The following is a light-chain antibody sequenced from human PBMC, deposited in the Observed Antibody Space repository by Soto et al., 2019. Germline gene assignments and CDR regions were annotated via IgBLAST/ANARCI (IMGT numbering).Light chain of an antibody. V-gene: IGKV2D-29*01. CDR2: DVS. CDR3: MQRVELPLT. J-gene: IGKJ4*01. Sequence: DSVMTQTPLSLSVTPGQPASISCKSSQRLLHSDGKAYLYWYLQRPGQPPQLLIYDVSKRFSGVPDRFSGSGSGPDFALKISRVEAEDVGVYYCMQRVELPLTFGGGTKVDIK. CDR1: QRLLHSDGKAY.